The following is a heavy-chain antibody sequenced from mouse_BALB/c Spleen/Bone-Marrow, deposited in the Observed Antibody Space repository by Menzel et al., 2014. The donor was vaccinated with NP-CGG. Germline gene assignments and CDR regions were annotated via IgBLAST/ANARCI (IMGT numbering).Heavy chain of an antibody. CDR3: ARSEGYDYDWFDY. CDR1: GYTFTDYN. CDR2: IYPYNGGT. D-gene: IGHD2-4*01. V-gene: IGHV1S29*02. Sequence: EVHLVESGPELVKPGASVKISCKASGYTFTDYNMHWVKQSHGKSLEWIGYIYPYNGGTGYNQKFKSKATLTVDNSSSTAYMELRSLTSEDSAVYYCARSEGYDYDWFDYWGQGTLVTVSA. J-gene: IGHJ3*01.